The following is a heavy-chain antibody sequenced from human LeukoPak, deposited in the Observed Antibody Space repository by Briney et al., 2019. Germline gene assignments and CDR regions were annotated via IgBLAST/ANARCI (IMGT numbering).Heavy chain of an antibody. D-gene: IGHD2-15*01. CDR3: AKRIGMNGTYHFDY. V-gene: IGHV3-23*01. J-gene: IGHJ4*02. CDR2: ISGTGGTT. Sequence: PGGSLRLSCAASGFTFSNYGMNWVRQAPGKGLEWVSRISGTGGTTFYADSVKGRFTISRDNSKNTLYLQMNSLRAEDKAVYFCAKRIGMNGTYHFDYWGQGTLVTVSS. CDR1: GFTFSNYG.